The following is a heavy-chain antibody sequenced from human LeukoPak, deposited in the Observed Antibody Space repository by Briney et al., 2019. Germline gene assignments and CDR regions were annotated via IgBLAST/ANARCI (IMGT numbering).Heavy chain of an antibody. CDR2: IYTSGST. CDR1: GGSISSGSYS. CDR3: ARAEWELDDAFDI. Sequence: PSETLSLTCTVSGGSISSGSYSWHWIRQPAGKGLESIGRIYTSGSTNYNPSLKSRLTISVDTSKNQFSLKLSSVTAADTAVYYCARAEWELDDAFDIWGQGTMVTVSS. V-gene: IGHV4-61*02. D-gene: IGHD1-26*01. J-gene: IGHJ3*02.